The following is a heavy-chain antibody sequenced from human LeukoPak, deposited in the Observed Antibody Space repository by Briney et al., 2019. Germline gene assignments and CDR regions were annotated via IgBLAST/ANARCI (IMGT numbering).Heavy chain of an antibody. CDR3: ARDRGTAMVLNWFDP. CDR1: GGSIDNYY. J-gene: IGHJ5*02. CDR2: ISSSGST. D-gene: IGHD5-18*01. Sequence: PSETLSLTCTVSGGSIDNYYWSWIRQPAGKGLEWIGRISSSGSTNYNPSLKSRVTISVDTSKNQFSLKLSSVTAADTAVYYCARDRGTAMVLNWFDPWGQGTLVTVSS. V-gene: IGHV4-4*07.